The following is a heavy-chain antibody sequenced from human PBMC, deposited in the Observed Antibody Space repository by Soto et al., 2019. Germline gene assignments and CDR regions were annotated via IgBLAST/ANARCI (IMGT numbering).Heavy chain of an antibody. CDR2: MNPNSGNT. V-gene: IGHV1-8*01. J-gene: IGHJ4*02. CDR1: GYTFTSYD. D-gene: IGHD5-18*01. CDR3: ARVGDTAMVETYDY. Sequence: QVQLVQSGAEVKKPGASVKVSCKASGYTFTSYDINWVRQATGQGLEWMGWMNPNSGNTGYAQKFQGRVTMTRNTSISTADMELSSLRSEDTAVYYCARVGDTAMVETYDYWGQGTLVTVSS.